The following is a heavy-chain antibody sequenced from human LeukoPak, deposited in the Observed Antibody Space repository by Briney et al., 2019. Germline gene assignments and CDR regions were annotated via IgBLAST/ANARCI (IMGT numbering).Heavy chain of an antibody. CDR3: ARGGAVTMGYYVMDV. D-gene: IGHD4-17*01. CDR2: MNPNSYNT. V-gene: IGHV1-8*01. Sequence: ASVKVSCKASGYTFTSYDINWVRQAPGQGLEWMGWMNPNSYNTGYAQKFQGRVTMTRNTSITTAYMELSSLRSEDTAVYYRARGGAVTMGYYVMDVWGQGTTVTVSS. J-gene: IGHJ6*02. CDR1: GYTFTSYD.